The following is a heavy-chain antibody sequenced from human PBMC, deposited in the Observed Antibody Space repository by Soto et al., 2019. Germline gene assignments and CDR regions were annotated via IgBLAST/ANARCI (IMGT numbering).Heavy chain of an antibody. CDR1: GASISRGSYY. Sequence: QVLLQESGPGLVKPSQTLSVTCTVSGASISRGSYYWSWVRHHPGKGLEWIGYIHDSGTTYYNPSLKSRILISLDTSSNQFSLKLTSVTAADTAVYYCARRSPPVTTSSVDFWGQGLMVNVSS. J-gene: IGHJ3*01. V-gene: IGHV4-31*03. CDR2: IHDSGTT. D-gene: IGHD4-17*01. CDR3: ARRSPPVTTSSVDF.